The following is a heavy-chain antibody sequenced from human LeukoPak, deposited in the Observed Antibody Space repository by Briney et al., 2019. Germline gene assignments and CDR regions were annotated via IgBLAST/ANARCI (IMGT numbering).Heavy chain of an antibody. CDR2: IGSSGRTM. J-gene: IGHJ4*02. D-gene: IGHD4-23*01. CDR3: ARKRWPSGFDC. V-gene: IGHV3-48*03. CDR1: GFTFNNYD. Sequence: GGSLRLSCAASGFTFNNYDMNWVRQAPGKGLEWVSHIGSSGRTMWSADSVKGRVTISRDNARNSVFLQMNSLRAEDTALYYCARKRWPSGFDCWGQGTLVTVSS.